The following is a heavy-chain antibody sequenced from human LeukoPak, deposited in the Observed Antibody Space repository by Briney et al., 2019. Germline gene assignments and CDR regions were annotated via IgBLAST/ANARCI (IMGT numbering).Heavy chain of an antibody. D-gene: IGHD3-10*01. CDR3: ARDWILSRYFDV. CDR2: INCNSGIT. J-gene: IGHJ2*01. Sequence: ASVKVSCKASGYTLSDYYLHWVRQAPGQGLEWMGWINCNSGITKYARKFQGRVTMTRDKSTNTGFMELTRLNSDDTATYLCARDWILSRYFDVWGRGTLLSVSS. CDR1: GYTLSDYY. V-gene: IGHV1-2*02.